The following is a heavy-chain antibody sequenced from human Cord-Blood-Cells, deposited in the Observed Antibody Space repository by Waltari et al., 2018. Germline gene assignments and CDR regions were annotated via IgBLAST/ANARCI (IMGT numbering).Heavy chain of an antibody. CDR3: ARGVTSSSSEWFDP. V-gene: IGHV3-30*03. Sequence: QVQLVESGGGVVQPGRSLRLSCAASGFTFSRYGMHWVRQAPGKGLEWVAVISYDGSNKYYADSVKGRFTISRDNSKNTLYLQMNSLRAEDTAVYYCARGVTSSSSEWFDPWGQGTLVTVSS. CDR1: GFTFSRYG. D-gene: IGHD6-6*01. J-gene: IGHJ5*02. CDR2: ISYDGSNK.